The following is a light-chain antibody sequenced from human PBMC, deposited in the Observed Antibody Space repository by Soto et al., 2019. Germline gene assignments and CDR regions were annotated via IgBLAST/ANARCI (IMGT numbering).Light chain of an antibody. Sequence: QSVLTQPASVSGSPGHSITISCAGSSSDVGAYNFVSWYQHHPGKAPRLIIYHVTGRPSGISTRFSGSKSGNTASLTISGLQAEDEADYYCSSYTSRSTYVFGTGTKVTVL. CDR3: SSYTSRSTYV. CDR2: HVT. J-gene: IGLJ1*01. V-gene: IGLV2-14*03. CDR1: SSDVGAYNF.